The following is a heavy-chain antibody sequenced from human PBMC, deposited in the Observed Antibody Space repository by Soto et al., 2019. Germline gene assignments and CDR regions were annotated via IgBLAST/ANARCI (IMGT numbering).Heavy chain of an antibody. J-gene: IGHJ6*02. D-gene: IGHD3-10*01. Sequence: GGSLRLSCAASGFTFTNYAMNWVRQAPGKGLEWVAVISYDGSNKYYADSVKGRFTISRDNSKNTLYLQMNSLRAEDTAVYYCAKEATMVRGVIMEYYSTSGMDAWAQGNTVPVS. CDR2: ISYDGSNK. CDR3: AKEATMVRGVIMEYYSTSGMDA. V-gene: IGHV3-30*18. CDR1: GFTFTNYA.